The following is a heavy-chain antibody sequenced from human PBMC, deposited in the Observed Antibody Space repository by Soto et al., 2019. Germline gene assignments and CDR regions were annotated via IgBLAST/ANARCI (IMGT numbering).Heavy chain of an antibody. CDR2: IYYSGST. Sequence: PSETLSLTCSVSGGSISSGGYYWNWIRQPPGKGLEWIGYIYYSGSTYYNPSLKSRVTISVDTSKNQFSLKLSPVTAADTAVYYCARVSSGSYYIFDYWGQGTLVTVSS. CDR3: ARVSSGSYYIFDY. CDR1: GGSISSGGYY. D-gene: IGHD3-10*01. V-gene: IGHV4-30-4*01. J-gene: IGHJ4*02.